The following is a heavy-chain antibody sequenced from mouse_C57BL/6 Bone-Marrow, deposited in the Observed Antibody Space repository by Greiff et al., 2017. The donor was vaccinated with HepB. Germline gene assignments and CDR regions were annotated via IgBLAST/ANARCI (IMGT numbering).Heavy chain of an antibody. V-gene: IGHV1-74*01. D-gene: IGHD1-1*01. CDR1: GYTFTSYW. Sequence: QVQLQQPGAELVKPGASVKVSCKASGYTFTSYWMHWVKQRPGQGLEWIGRIHPSDSDTNYNQKFKGKATLTVDKSSSTAYMQLISLTSEDSAVYYCAVIDTVVARAMDYWGQGTSVTVSS. CDR3: AVIDTVVARAMDY. J-gene: IGHJ4*01. CDR2: IHPSDSDT.